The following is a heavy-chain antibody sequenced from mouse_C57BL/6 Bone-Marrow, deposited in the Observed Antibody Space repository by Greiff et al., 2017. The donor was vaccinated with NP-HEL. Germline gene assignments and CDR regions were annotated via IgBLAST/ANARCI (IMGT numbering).Heavy chain of an antibody. V-gene: IGHV3-1*01. CDR2: ISYSGST. D-gene: IGHD1-1*01. CDR1: GYSITSGYD. Sequence: EVQGVESGPGMVKPSQSLSLTCTVTGYSITSGYDWHWIRHFPGNKLEWMGYISYSGSTNYNPSLKSRISITHDTSKNHFFLKLNSVTTEDTATYYCARGSSYFWYFDVWGTGTTVTVSS. J-gene: IGHJ1*03. CDR3: ARGSSYFWYFDV.